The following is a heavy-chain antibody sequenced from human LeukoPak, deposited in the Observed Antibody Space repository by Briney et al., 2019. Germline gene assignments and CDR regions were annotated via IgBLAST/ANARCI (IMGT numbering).Heavy chain of an antibody. V-gene: IGHV1-69*05. Sequence: SVKVSCNASRRTFSSYAISWVRQAPGQGLEWMGGIIPIFGTANYAQKFQGRVTITTDESTSTAYMELSSLRSEDTAVYYCARVAAAGGRYLYHFDYWGQGTLVTVSS. D-gene: IGHD6-13*01. CDR3: ARVAAAGGRYLYHFDY. J-gene: IGHJ4*02. CDR1: RRTFSSYA. CDR2: IIPIFGTA.